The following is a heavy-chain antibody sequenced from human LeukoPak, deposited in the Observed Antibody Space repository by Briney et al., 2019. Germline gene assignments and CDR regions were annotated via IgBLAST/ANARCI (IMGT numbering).Heavy chain of an antibody. J-gene: IGHJ6*02. V-gene: IGHV1-69*13. CDR2: IIPIFGTA. CDR3: ARGQYCSSTSCRTQTPYYYYGMDV. CDR1: GGTFSSHA. Sequence: SVKVSCKASGGTFSSHAISWVRQAPGQGLEWMGGIIPIFGTANYAQKFQGRVTITADESTSTAYMELSSLRSEDTAVYYCARGQYCSSTSCRTQTPYYYYGMDVWGQGTTVTVSS. D-gene: IGHD2-2*01.